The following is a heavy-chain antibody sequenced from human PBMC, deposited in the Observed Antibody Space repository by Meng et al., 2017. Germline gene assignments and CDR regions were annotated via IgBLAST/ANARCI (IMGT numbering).Heavy chain of an antibody. CDR3: ARDHGQSPTSGWYGFR. Sequence: GGSLRLSCAAPGLTFSSYEMNWVRQAPGKGLEWFSYISSSGSTIYYADSVKGRFTISRDNAKNSLYLQMNSLRAEDTAVYYCARDHGQSPTSGWYGFRWGQGTLVTVSS. CDR1: GLTFSSYE. J-gene: IGHJ4*02. CDR2: ISSSGSTI. D-gene: IGHD6-19*01. V-gene: IGHV3-48*03.